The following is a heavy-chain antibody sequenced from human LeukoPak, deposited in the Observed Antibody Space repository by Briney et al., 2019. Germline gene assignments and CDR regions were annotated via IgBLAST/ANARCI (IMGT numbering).Heavy chain of an antibody. Sequence: SETLSLTCTVSGGSISSGDYYWSWIRQPPGTGLEWLGYIYYSGSTNYNPSLKSRVTISVDTSKNQFSLKLSSVTAADTAVYYCARAKGYCSSTSCYTFDYWGQGTLVTVSS. D-gene: IGHD2-2*02. CDR1: GGSISSGDYY. V-gene: IGHV4-61*08. J-gene: IGHJ4*02. CDR3: ARAKGYCSSTSCYTFDY. CDR2: IYYSGST.